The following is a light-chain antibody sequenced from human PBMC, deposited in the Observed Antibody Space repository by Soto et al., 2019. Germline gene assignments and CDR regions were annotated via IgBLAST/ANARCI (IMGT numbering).Light chain of an antibody. CDR1: QSVSSN. V-gene: IGKV3D-15*01. CDR3: QQYNNRPLT. CDR2: GAS. J-gene: IGKJ4*01. Sequence: EILMTQSPATLSVSPGERATLSCRASQSVSSNLAWYQQKPGQAPRLLIYGASTSATGIPARFSGSGSGTEFTITISSLLSHDFVVYYCQQYNNRPLTFGGGTKVEIK.